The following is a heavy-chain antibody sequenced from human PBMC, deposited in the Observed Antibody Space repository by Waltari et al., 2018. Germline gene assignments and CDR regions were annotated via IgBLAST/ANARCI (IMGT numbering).Heavy chain of an antibody. CDR1: GFTFSSYA. D-gene: IGHD3-10*01. J-gene: IGHJ6*02. Sequence: EVQLLESGGGLVQPGGSLRLSCAASGFTFSSYAMSWVRQAPGKGLEWVSAISGSGGSTYYADSVKGRFTISRDNSKNTLYLQMNSLRAEDTAVYYCAKDPWPSYPYYYGMDVWGQGTTVTVSS. CDR3: AKDPWPSYPYYYGMDV. V-gene: IGHV3-23*01. CDR2: ISGSGGST.